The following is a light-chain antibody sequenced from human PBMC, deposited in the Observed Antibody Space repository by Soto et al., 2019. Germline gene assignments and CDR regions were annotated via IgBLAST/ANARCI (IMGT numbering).Light chain of an antibody. CDR1: QSVSSSY. V-gene: IGKV3-20*01. CDR3: QQYGSSPPRT. Sequence: EIVLTQSPGTLSLSPGERATLSCRASQSVSSSYLAWYLQKPGQAPRLLIYGASSRATGIPDRLSGSGSGTDFTLTISRLEPEDFAVYYCQQYGSSPPRTFGQGTKVESK. CDR2: GAS. J-gene: IGKJ1*01.